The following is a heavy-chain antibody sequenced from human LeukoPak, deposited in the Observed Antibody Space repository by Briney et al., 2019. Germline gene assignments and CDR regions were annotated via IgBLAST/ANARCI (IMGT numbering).Heavy chain of an antibody. CDR2: INHSGST. V-gene: IGHV4-34*01. CDR3: ARTLLGYNDY. J-gene: IGHJ4*02. Sequence: SETLSLTCAVYGGSFSGYYWSWIRQPPGKGLEWIGEINHSGSTNYNPSLKSRVTISVDTSKNQFSLKLSSVTAADTAVYYCARTLLGYNDYWGQGTLVTVSS. CDR1: GGSFSGYY. D-gene: IGHD1-1*01.